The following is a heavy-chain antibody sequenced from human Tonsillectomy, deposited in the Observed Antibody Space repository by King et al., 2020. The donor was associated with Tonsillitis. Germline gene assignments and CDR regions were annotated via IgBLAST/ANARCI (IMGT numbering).Heavy chain of an antibody. J-gene: IGHJ4*02. CDR3: ARDIGYFNTSGSLDY. CDR1: GYTFTRFY. V-gene: IGHV1-46*01. CDR2: INPSSGSV. D-gene: IGHD3-22*01. Sequence: VQLVESGAEMKKPGASVRVSCKASGYTFTRFYMHWVRQAPGQGLEWMGIINPSSGSVGHAQKFQGRVTMTRETSTSTVYMELSSLRSEDTALYYCARDIGYFNTSGSLDYWGQGTLVTVSS.